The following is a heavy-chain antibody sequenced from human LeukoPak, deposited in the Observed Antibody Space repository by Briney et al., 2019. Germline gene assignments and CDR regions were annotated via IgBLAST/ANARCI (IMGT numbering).Heavy chain of an antibody. Sequence: GGSLRLSCAASGFTLSSYSMNWVRQAPGKVLEWVSSISSSSSYIYYADSVKGRFTISRDNSKNTLYLQMNSLRAEDTAVYYCAKKSRGSGSYYGDYWGQGILVTVSS. D-gene: IGHD3-10*01. V-gene: IGHV3-21*04. CDR3: AKKSRGSGSYYGDY. CDR2: ISSSSSYI. J-gene: IGHJ4*02. CDR1: GFTLSSYS.